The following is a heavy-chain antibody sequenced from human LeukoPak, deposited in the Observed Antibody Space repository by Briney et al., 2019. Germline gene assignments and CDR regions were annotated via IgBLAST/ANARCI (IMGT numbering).Heavy chain of an antibody. CDR3: ARDQGRDGYHNY. Sequence: GGSLRLSCAASGFTFSSYAMHWVRQAPGKGLEWVAVISYDGSNKYYADSVKGRFTISRDNSKNTLYVQMNSLRAEDTAVYYCARDQGRDGYHNYWGQGTLVTVSS. CDR1: GFTFSSYA. CDR2: ISYDGSNK. D-gene: IGHD5-24*01. V-gene: IGHV3-30-3*01. J-gene: IGHJ4*02.